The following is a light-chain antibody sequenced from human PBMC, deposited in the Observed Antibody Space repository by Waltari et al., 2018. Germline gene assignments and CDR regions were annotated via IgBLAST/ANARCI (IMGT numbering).Light chain of an antibody. CDR1: QSVLYTTNNKNY. J-gene: IGKJ4*01. CDR3: QQYHSPPQT. V-gene: IGKV4-1*01. CDR2: WAS. Sequence: DIVMTQSPDSLAVSLGERATINCKSSQSVLYTTNNKNYLAWYQQKPGQPPKLLIYWASTRESGVPDRFSGSGSGTNSTLTISSLQAEDVAVYYCQQYHSPPQTFGGGTKVEIK.